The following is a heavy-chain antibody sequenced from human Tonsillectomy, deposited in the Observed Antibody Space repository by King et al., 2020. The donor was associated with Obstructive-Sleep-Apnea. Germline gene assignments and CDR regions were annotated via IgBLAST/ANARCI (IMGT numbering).Heavy chain of an antibody. CDR3: ARDLMVRGVKGGDY. CDR1: GFTFSSYS. CDR2: ISSSSSYI. Sequence: VQLVESGGGLVKPGGSLRLSGAASGFTFSSYSMNWVRQAPGKGLEWVSSISSSSSYIYYADSVKGRFTISRDNAKNSLYLQMNSLRAEDTAVYYCARDLMVRGVKGGDYWGQGTLVTVSS. D-gene: IGHD3-10*01. V-gene: IGHV3-21*01. J-gene: IGHJ4*02.